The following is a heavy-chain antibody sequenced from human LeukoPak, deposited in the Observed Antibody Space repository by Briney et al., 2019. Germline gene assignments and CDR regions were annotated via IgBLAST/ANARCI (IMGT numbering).Heavy chain of an antibody. D-gene: IGHD2-2*03. J-gene: IGHJ4*02. CDR3: ARQTDLDFVLVPAAVSFDY. Sequence: GESLQISFKGSGYSFSTYWIGWVRPLPGKGLEWMGIIYPDDSDTRYSPSFQGQVTISADKSINTAYLQWSSLKASDTAMYYCARQTDLDFVLVPAAVSFDYWGQGTLVTVSS. CDR2: IYPDDSDT. V-gene: IGHV5-51*01. CDR1: GYSFSTYW.